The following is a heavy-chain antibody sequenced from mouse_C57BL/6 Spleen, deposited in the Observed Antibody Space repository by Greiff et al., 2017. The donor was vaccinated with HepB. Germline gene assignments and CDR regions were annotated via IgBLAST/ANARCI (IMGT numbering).Heavy chain of an antibody. CDR1: GYTFTSYW. V-gene: IGHV1-50*01. Sequence: QVQLQQSGAELVKPGASVKLSCKASGYTFTSYWMQWVKQRPGQGLEWIGELDPSDSYTNYNQKFKAKATLTVDTSSSTAYMQLSSLTSEDSAVYYCARGGAGSSYYFDYWGQGTTLTGSS. CDR3: ARGGAGSSYYFDY. CDR2: LDPSDSYT. J-gene: IGHJ2*01. D-gene: IGHD1-1*01.